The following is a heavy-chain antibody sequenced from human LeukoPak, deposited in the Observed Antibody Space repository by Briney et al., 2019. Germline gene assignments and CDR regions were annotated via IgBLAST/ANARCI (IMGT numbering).Heavy chain of an antibody. CDR1: GGTFSSYA. V-gene: IGHV3-7*01. Sequence: SCKASGGTFSSYAISWVRQAPGKGLEWVANIKQDGSEKYYVDSVKGRFTISRDNAKNSLYLQMNSLRAEDTAVYYCAREDCSSTSCYRGLYYYYGMDVWGQGTTVTVSS. CDR3: AREDCSSTSCYRGLYYYYGMDV. D-gene: IGHD2-2*02. J-gene: IGHJ6*02. CDR2: IKQDGSEK.